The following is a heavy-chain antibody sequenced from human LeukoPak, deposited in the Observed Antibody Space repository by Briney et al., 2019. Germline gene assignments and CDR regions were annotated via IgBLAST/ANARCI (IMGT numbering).Heavy chain of an antibody. CDR1: GFTFSSYA. CDR3: STGSWDS. CDR2: ISYDGSNK. Sequence: GGSLRLSCAASGFTFSSYAMHWVRQAPGKGLEWVAVISYDGSNKYYVDSVKGRFTISRDNSRNTLYLQMNNLRAEDTAIYFCSTGSWDSWGQGTLVTVSS. D-gene: IGHD1-26*01. J-gene: IGHJ4*02. V-gene: IGHV3-30-3*01.